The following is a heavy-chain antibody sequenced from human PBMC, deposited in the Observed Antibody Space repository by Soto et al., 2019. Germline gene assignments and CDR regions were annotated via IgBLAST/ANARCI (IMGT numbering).Heavy chain of an antibody. CDR2: IYYSGST. Sequence: SETLSLTCTVSGGSISSSSYCWGWLRQPPGKGLEWIGSIYYSGSTYYNPSLKSRVTISVDTSKNQFSLKLSSVTAADTAVYYCARAQYYYDSSGYYSRYYYGMDVWGQGTTVTVSS. D-gene: IGHD3-22*01. CDR1: GGSISSSSYC. V-gene: IGHV4-39*01. J-gene: IGHJ6*02. CDR3: ARAQYYYDSSGYYSRYYYGMDV.